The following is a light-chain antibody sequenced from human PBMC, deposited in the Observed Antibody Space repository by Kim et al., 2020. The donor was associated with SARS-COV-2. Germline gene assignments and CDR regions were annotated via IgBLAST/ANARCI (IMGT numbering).Light chain of an antibody. CDR1: KLGDKY. J-gene: IGLJ2*01. CDR2: QDS. Sequence: VSPAKTASITCSGDKLGDKYACWYQQKPGQSPVLVIYQDSKRPSGIPERFSGSNSGNTATLTISGTQAMDEADYYCQAWDSSTVVFGGGTQLTVL. CDR3: QAWDSSTVV. V-gene: IGLV3-1*01.